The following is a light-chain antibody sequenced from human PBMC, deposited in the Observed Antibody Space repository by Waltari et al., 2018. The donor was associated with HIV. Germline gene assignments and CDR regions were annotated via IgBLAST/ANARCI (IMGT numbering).Light chain of an antibody. CDR3: QQRTNWPPSIT. Sequence: EIVLTQSPATLSLSPGERATLSCSASQSVSSDFAWYQQKPGQAPRLLIYAASKRATGIPARFRGSGSGTDCTLTISRLEPEDFAVYYCQQRTNWPPSITFGQGTRLEIK. V-gene: IGKV3-11*01. CDR1: QSVSSD. CDR2: AAS. J-gene: IGKJ5*01.